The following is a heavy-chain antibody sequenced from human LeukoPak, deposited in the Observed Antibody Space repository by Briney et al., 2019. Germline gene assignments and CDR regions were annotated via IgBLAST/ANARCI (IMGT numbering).Heavy chain of an antibody. CDR1: GYTLTELS. V-gene: IGHV1-24*01. J-gene: IGHJ4*02. CDR3: ATVPYYYGSGGYSNGEYYFDY. D-gene: IGHD3-10*01. CDR2: FDPEDGET. Sequence: ASVKVSCKVSGYTLTELSMHWVRQAPGKGLEWMGGFDPEDGETIYAQKFQGRVTMTEDTSTNTAYMELSSLRSEDTAVYYCATVPYYYGSGGYSNGEYYFDYWGQGTLVTVSS.